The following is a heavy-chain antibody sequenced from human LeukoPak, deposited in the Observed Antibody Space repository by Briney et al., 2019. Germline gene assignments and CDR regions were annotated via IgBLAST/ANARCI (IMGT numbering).Heavy chain of an antibody. V-gene: IGHV4-61*02. CDR1: GGSISSGSYY. D-gene: IGHD6-6*01. CDR2: IYTSGST. CDR3: ARAEVLAARPIAFDP. Sequence: SETLSLTCTVSGGSISSGSYYWSWIRQPAGKGLEWIGRIYTSGSTNYNPSLKSRVTISVDTSKNQFSLKLSSVTAADTAVYYCARAEVLAARPIAFDPWGQGTLVTVSS. J-gene: IGHJ5*02.